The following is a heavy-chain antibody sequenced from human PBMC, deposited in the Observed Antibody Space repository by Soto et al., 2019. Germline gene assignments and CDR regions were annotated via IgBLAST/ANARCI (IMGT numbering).Heavy chain of an antibody. CDR1: GGSISTYY. V-gene: IGHV4-59*01. CDR2: LYYNGSP. Sequence: SETLSLTCTVSGGSISTYYWSWLRQPPGKGLEWIGYLYYNGSPKYNSSLESRATISIDTSKNQFSLKLTSVTAADTAVYYCARSRGATRWFDPWGQGTLVTVSS. CDR3: ARSRGATRWFDP. D-gene: IGHD1-26*01. J-gene: IGHJ5*02.